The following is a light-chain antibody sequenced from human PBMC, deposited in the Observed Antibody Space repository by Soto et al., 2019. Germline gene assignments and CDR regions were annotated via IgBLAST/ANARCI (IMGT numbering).Light chain of an antibody. CDR1: QGISNF. Sequence: DIQMTQSPSSLSASVGDRVTITCRASQGISNFLAWYQHKPGKVPKLLIYAASTLQSGVPSRFSGSGSGTDFTLTISSPQPEDVATYYCQKYKSAPSLTFGGGTKVEIK. CDR2: AAS. V-gene: IGKV1-27*01. CDR3: QKYKSAPSLT. J-gene: IGKJ4*01.